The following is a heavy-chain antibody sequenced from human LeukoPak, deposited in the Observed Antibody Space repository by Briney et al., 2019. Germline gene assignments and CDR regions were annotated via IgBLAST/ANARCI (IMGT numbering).Heavy chain of an antibody. Sequence: PGGSLRLSCAASGFTFSTYVMHWVRQAPGKGLEWVAVISYDGDNKYYGDSVKGRLTISRDNSKNTLYLQMNSLRVEDTAVYSCAREWQPYYYNYATDVWGQGTTVTVSS. V-gene: IGHV3-30*03. J-gene: IGHJ6*02. CDR1: GFTFSTYV. CDR2: ISYDGDNK. D-gene: IGHD5-12*01. CDR3: AREWQPYYYNYATDV.